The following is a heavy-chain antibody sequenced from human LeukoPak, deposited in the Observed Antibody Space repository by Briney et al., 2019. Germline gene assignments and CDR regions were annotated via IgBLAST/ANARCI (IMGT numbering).Heavy chain of an antibody. D-gene: IGHD5-18*01. V-gene: IGHV3-48*03. CDR3: ARVRGYSYGFSYYMDV. CDR2: ISSGGSTI. Sequence: PGGSLRLSCTASGFTFSSYEMNWVRQSPGKGLEWVSYISSGGSTIYSADSVKVRFTISRDNAKNSLYLQMNSLRAEDTAVYYCARVRGYSYGFSYYMDVWGKGTTVTVSS. J-gene: IGHJ6*03. CDR1: GFTFSSYE.